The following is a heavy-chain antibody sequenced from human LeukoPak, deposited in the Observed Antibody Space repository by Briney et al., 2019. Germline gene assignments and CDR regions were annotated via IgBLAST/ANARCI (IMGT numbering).Heavy chain of an antibody. CDR1: GFTFDDYG. CDR2: INWNGGST. D-gene: IGHD3-22*01. CDR3: ARGNEYYDSSGYHLDAFDI. V-gene: IGHV3-20*04. Sequence: PGGSLRLSCAASGFTFDDYGMSWVRQAPGKGLEWVSGINWNGGSTGYADSVKGRFTISRDNAKNSLYLQMNSLRAEDTALYYCARGNEYYDSSGYHLDAFDIWGQGTMVTVSS. J-gene: IGHJ3*02.